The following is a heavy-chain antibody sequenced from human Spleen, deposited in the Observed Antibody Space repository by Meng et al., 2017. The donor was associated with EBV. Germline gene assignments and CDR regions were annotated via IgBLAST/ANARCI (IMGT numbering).Heavy chain of an antibody. D-gene: IGHD2-8*02. Sequence: QGHLGPSWAEGKKPWAPVKVPCKVFGYTLTKLSMHWVRQAPGKGLEWMGGFDPEDGQIFYAQKFQGRVTMTEDTSTDTAYMELNSLRSEDTATYYCAKAGSETYLGLDSWGQGILVTVSS. J-gene: IGHJ4*02. V-gene: IGHV1-24*01. CDR3: AKAGSETYLGLDS. CDR1: GYTLTKLS. CDR2: FDPEDGQI.